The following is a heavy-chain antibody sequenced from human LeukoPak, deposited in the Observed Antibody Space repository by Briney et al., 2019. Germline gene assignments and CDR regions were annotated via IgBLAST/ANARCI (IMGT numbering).Heavy chain of an antibody. J-gene: IGHJ5*02. CDR1: GGSISSGSYY. V-gene: IGHV4-61*02. CDR3: AREGPNDFWSGKNWFDP. Sequence: PSQTLSLTCTVSGGSISSGSYYWSWIRQPAGKGLEWIGCIYTSGSTNYNPSLKSRVTISVDTSKNQFSLKLSSVTAADTAVYYCAREGPNDFWSGKNWFDPWGQGTLVTVSS. CDR2: IYTSGST. D-gene: IGHD3-3*01.